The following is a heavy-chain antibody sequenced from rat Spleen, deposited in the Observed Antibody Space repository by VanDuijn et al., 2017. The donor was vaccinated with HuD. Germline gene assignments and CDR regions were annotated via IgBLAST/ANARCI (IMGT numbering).Heavy chain of an antibody. J-gene: IGHJ2*01. V-gene: IGHV2-32*01. Sequence: QVQLKESGPGLVQPSQTLSLTCTVSGFSLTSYHVHWVRQPPGKGLEGMGVMWSGGSTAYNSALKSRLSISRDTSKSQVFLKMNSLQTEGTAIYFCTRDTFDYWGQGVMVTVSS. CDR1: GFSLTSYH. CDR3: TRDTFDY. CDR2: MWSGGST.